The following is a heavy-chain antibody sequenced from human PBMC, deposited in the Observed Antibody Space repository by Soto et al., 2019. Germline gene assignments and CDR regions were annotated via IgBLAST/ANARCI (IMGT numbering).Heavy chain of an antibody. CDR2: IIPILGET. CDR3: ARGLGGRTDD. J-gene: IGHJ6*02. V-gene: IGHV1-69*08. Sequence: QVQLVQSGAEVKKPGSSVRVSCNASGTIFSSYTISWVRQAPGQGLEWMGRIIPILGETNSAQKFQGRVTLTADKSTNPAYMQLNSLRLEDTAVYYCARGLGGRTDDLGHGTTVTVSS. CDR1: GTIFSSYT. D-gene: IGHD3-16*01.